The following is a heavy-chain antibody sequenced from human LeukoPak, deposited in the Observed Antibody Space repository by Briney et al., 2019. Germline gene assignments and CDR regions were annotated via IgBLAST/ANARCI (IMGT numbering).Heavy chain of an antibody. V-gene: IGHV3-30*04. CDR3: ARDLTHGSGSYHPDYYYYYGMDV. CDR1: GFTFSSYA. Sequence: PGGSLRLSCAASGFTFSSYAMHWVRQAPGKGLEWVAVISYDGSNKYYADSVKGRFTISRDNSKNTLYLQMNSLRAEDTAVYYCARDLTHGSGSYHPDYYYYYGMDVWGQGTTVTVSS. D-gene: IGHD3-10*01. CDR2: ISYDGSNK. J-gene: IGHJ6*02.